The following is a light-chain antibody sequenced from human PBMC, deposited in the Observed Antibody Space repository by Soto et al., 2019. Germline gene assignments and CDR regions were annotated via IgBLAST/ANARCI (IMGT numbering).Light chain of an antibody. Sequence: DIVMTQSPDSLAVSLGERATINCKSSQSVFYSPNNKNYLAWYQQKPGQPPKLLIYWASTRESGVPDRFTGRGSWTDFTLTISSLQTEDVAFYYCQQYYKTPPTFGQGTKVEIK. CDR3: QQYYKTPPT. CDR1: QSVFYSPNNKNY. J-gene: IGKJ1*01. V-gene: IGKV4-1*01. CDR2: WAS.